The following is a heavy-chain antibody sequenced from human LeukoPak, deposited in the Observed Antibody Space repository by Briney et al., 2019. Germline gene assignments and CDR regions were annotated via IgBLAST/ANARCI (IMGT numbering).Heavy chain of an antibody. Sequence: PGGPLRLSCAASGFTFSSYGMTWVRQAPGKGLEWVSYISSSSSTIYYEDSVKGRFTISRDNAKNSLYLQLNSLRAEDTAVYYCARSLVVGATYPYHWGQGTLVTVSS. CDR3: ARSLVVGATYPYH. J-gene: IGHJ5*02. V-gene: IGHV3-48*01. CDR1: GFTFSSYG. D-gene: IGHD1-26*01. CDR2: ISSSSSTI.